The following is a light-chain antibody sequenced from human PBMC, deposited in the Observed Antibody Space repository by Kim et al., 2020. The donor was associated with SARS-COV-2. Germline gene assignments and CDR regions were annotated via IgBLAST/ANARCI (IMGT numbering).Light chain of an antibody. Sequence: QSVLTQPPSASGTPGQRVTISCSGNISNIGTNTVNWYQQLPGTAPKLLIYSNNQRPSGVPDRVSGSKSGTSASLAISGLQSDDEADYYCAAWDDSRTVVFGGGTQLTVL. V-gene: IGLV1-44*01. CDR1: ISNIGTNT. CDR3: AAWDDSRTVV. CDR2: SNN. J-gene: IGLJ2*01.